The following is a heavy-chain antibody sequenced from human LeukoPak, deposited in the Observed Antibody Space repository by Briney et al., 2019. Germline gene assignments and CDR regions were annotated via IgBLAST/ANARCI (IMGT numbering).Heavy chain of an antibody. CDR1: ADSLSSGGHY. CDR2: IHHSGSS. J-gene: IGHJ4*02. CDR3: ARGGNRFGGFYFDY. Sequence: PSQTLSLTCTVSADSLSSGGHYWAWIRQLPGKGLDSIGFIHHSGSSRHNPSLKDRVAISVDASRKQFALRLSSVTAADTAIYYCARGGNRFGGFYFDYWGQGIQVIVSS. D-gene: IGHD3-10*01. V-gene: IGHV4-31*03.